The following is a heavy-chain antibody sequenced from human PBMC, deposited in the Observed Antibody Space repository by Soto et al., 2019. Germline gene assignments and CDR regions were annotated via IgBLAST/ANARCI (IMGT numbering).Heavy chain of an antibody. Sequence: PGESLKISCKGSGYSFTSYWISWVRQMPGKGLEWMGRIDPSDSYTNYSPSFQGHVTISADKSISTAYLQWSSLKASDTAMYYCASILTYYYDSSGYSSGMDVWGQGTTVTVSS. CDR1: GYSFTSYW. V-gene: IGHV5-10-1*01. J-gene: IGHJ6*02. D-gene: IGHD3-22*01. CDR3: ASILTYYYDSSGYSSGMDV. CDR2: IDPSDSYT.